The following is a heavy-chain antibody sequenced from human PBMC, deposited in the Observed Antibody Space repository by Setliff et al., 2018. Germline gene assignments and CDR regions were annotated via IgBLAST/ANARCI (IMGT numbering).Heavy chain of an antibody. CDR3: ARGPWKHSAYYYYYYMDV. CDR2: IKQDGSEK. Sequence: GSLRLSCAASGFIFTNYWMTWIRQAPGKGPEWVANIKQDGSEKYYVASVKGRFTISRDNTKNSLYLQMNSLRAEDTAVYYCARGPWKHSAYYYYYYMDVWGKGTTVTV. CDR1: GFIFTNYW. J-gene: IGHJ6*03. V-gene: IGHV3-7*01. D-gene: IGHD1-1*01.